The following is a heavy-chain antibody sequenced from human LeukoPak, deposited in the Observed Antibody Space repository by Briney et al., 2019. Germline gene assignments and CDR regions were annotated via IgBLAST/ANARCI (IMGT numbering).Heavy chain of an antibody. Sequence: GSLRLSCAASGFTFSSYWLHWVRQAPGKVLVWVSRINRDGSSTSYPDSVKGRFIISTDNAKNTLYLQMNSLRAEDTAVYYCAREGYCSSTSCYDAFDIWGQGTMVTVSS. D-gene: IGHD2-2*01. J-gene: IGHJ3*02. CDR3: AREGYCSSTSCYDAFDI. V-gene: IGHV3-74*01. CDR2: INRDGSST. CDR1: GFTFSSYW.